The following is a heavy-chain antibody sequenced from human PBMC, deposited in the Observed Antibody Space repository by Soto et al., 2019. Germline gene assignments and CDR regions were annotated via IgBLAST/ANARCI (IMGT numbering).Heavy chain of an antibody. J-gene: IGHJ6*02. Sequence: PSETLSLTCTVYGGSFSGYYWSWIRQPPGKGLDWIGEINHSGSTTYNPSLKSRVTISVDTSKNQFSLKLSSVTAADTAVYYCARGATTVEHYYYYVLDVWGQGTTVTVSS. CDR2: INHSGST. CDR3: ARGATTVEHYYYYVLDV. D-gene: IGHD4-17*01. V-gene: IGHV4-34*01. CDR1: GGSFSGYY.